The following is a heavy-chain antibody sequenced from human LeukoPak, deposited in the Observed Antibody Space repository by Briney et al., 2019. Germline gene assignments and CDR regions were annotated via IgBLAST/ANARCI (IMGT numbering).Heavy chain of an antibody. D-gene: IGHD6-19*01. J-gene: IGHJ6*02. CDR1: GGSISSYY. Sequence: SKTLSLTCSVSGGSISSYYWNWIRKPPGKGLEWIGYIYLSGTTNYNPSLKSRVTISSDTSKNQVSLRLTSVTAADMAVYYCARSIVVAGFVSDYYYYGMDVWGQGTTVTVSS. CDR2: IYLSGTT. CDR3: ARSIVVAGFVSDYYYYGMDV. V-gene: IGHV4-4*09.